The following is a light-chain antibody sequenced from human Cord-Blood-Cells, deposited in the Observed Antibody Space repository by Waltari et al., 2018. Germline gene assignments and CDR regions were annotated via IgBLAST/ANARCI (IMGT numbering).Light chain of an antibody. Sequence: HSVLPQPPSASETPGPRVTIPCSRGSSNVGSITVNLYQQPPGTAPKLLIYSNNQRPSGVPDRFSGSKSGTSASLAISGLQSEDEADYYCAAWDDSLNGFYVFGTGTKVTVL. J-gene: IGLJ1*01. CDR3: AAWDDSLNGFYV. V-gene: IGLV1-44*01. CDR1: SSNVGSIT. CDR2: SNN.